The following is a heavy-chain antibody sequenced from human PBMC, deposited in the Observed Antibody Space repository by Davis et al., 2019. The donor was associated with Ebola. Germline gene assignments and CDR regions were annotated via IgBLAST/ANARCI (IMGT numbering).Heavy chain of an antibody. CDR2: IVPIFGSA. CDR3: ARGLAGSPYRNWYFDL. D-gene: IGHD3-3*02. Sequence: SVKVSCKTSGGTFSSYAITWVRQAPGQGLEWMGGIVPIFGSANYAQKFQGRVTIIADKSTSTAYMELSSLRSEDTAVYYCARGLAGSPYRNWYFDLWGRGTLVTVSS. CDR1: GGTFSSYA. V-gene: IGHV1-69*06. J-gene: IGHJ2*01.